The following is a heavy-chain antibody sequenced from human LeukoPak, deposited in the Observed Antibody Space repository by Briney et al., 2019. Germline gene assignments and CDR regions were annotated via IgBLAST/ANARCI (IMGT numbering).Heavy chain of an antibody. Sequence: GGSLRLSCAASRLTFSTYWMSWVRQAPGKGLEWVATIKHDGVEKHYVDSVKGRFTISRDNAENSLYLQMNSLRAEDTAVCYCARKIQTTVGAEGFDYWGQGTLVTVSS. CDR2: IKHDGVEK. J-gene: IGHJ4*02. CDR3: ARKIQTTVGAEGFDY. D-gene: IGHD1-26*01. CDR1: RLTFSTYW. V-gene: IGHV3-7*01.